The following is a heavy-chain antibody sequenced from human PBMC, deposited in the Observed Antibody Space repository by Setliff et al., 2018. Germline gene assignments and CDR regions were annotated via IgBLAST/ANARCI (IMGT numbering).Heavy chain of an antibody. J-gene: IGHJ6*03. Sequence: SVQVSCKAFGGTFSNSAINWVRQAPGQGLEWMGGIIPIRGAADYAQKFQGKVIITADGPTSTAYMELTSLRSDDAAVYYCARGPSGWSSATSRYYFYMDVWGKGTTVTVSS. CDR2: IIPIRGAA. V-gene: IGHV1-69*13. D-gene: IGHD6-19*01. CDR3: ARGPSGWSSATSRYYFYMDV. CDR1: GGTFSNSA.